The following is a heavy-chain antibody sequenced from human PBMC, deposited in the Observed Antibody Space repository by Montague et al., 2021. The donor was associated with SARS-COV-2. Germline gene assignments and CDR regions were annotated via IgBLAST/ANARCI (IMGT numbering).Heavy chain of an antibody. CDR3: ARLVGGRGTRFDP. CDR2: IYYSGTA. J-gene: IGHJ5*02. Sequence: SETLSLTCTVSGGSISTYYWSWIRQPPGKGLEWIGYIYYSGTANYNPSLKSRVTISVDTSKNQFSLKVRSVTAADTAVYYCARLVGGRGTRFDPWGQGTPVTVSS. V-gene: IGHV4-59*08. CDR1: GGSISTYY. D-gene: IGHD1-14*01.